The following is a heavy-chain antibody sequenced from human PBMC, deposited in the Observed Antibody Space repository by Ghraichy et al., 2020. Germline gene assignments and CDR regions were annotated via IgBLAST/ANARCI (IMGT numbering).Heavy chain of an antibody. J-gene: IGHJ4*02. D-gene: IGHD5-12*01. Sequence: GESLNISCAASGFTFSSYAMSWVRQAPGKGLEWVAAISGSGGSTYYADSVKGRFTISRDNSKNTLYLQMNSLRAEDTAVYYCAKSQPAQYSEFDYWGQGTLVTVSS. CDR2: ISGSGGST. V-gene: IGHV3-23*01. CDR1: GFTFSSYA. CDR3: AKSQPAQYSEFDY.